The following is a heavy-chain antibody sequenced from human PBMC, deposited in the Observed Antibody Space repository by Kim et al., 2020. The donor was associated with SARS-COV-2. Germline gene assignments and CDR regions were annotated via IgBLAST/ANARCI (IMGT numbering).Heavy chain of an antibody. CDR2: IDHDGSGT. CDR1: GFSFINYY. V-gene: IGHV3-74*03. Sequence: GVSLRLSCAASGFSFINYYMHWVRQAPGGGLVWVARIDHDGSGTTYADAVKGRFTISRDNAKNTVYLQMNSLRAEDTAVYFCARDYDFDSRTYYMAYDIWGQGTMVTVSS. CDR3: ARDYDFDSRTYYMAYDI. J-gene: IGHJ3*02. D-gene: IGHD3-22*01.